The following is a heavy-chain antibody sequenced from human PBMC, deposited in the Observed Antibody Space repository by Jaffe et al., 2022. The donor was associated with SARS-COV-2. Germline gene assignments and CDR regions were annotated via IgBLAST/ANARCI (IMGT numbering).Heavy chain of an antibody. CDR3: AKEEKSNPGSFDY. J-gene: IGHJ4*02. CDR2: ISYDGSNK. D-gene: IGHD3-10*01. CDR1: GFTFSSYG. Sequence: QVQLVESGGGVVQPGRSLRLSCAASGFTFSSYGMHWVRQAPGKGLEWVAVISYDGSNKYYADSVKGRFTISRDNSKNTLYLQMNSLRAEDTAVYYCAKEEKSNPGSFDYWGQGTLVTVSS. V-gene: IGHV3-30*18.